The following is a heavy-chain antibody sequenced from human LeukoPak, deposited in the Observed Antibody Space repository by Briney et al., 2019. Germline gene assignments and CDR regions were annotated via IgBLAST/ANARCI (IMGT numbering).Heavy chain of an antibody. Sequence: AGGSLRLSCAASGFTFSSYGMHWVRQAPGKGLEWVAVISYDGSNKYYADSVKGRFTISGDNSKNTLYLQMNSLRAEDTAVYYCAKETQDIVVVPAAMPWDAFDIWGQGTMVAVSS. J-gene: IGHJ3*02. D-gene: IGHD2-2*01. CDR2: ISYDGSNK. CDR3: AKETQDIVVVPAAMPWDAFDI. CDR1: GFTFSSYG. V-gene: IGHV3-30*18.